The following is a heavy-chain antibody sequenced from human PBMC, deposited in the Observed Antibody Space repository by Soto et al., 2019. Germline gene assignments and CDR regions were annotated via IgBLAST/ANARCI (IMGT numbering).Heavy chain of an antibody. D-gene: IGHD2-15*01. J-gene: IGHJ4*02. CDR1: GGTFSSYT. CDR2: IIPILGIA. Sequence: ASVKVSCKASGGTFSSYTISWVRQAPGQGLEWMGRIIPILGIANYAQKFQGRVTITADKSTSTAYMELSSLRSEDTAVYYCASAIAPRSYCSGGSCYTYYFDYWGQGTLVTVSS. V-gene: IGHV1-69*02. CDR3: ASAIAPRSYCSGGSCYTYYFDY.